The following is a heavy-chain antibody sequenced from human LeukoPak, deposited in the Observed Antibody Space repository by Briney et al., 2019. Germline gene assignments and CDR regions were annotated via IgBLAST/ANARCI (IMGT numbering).Heavy chain of an antibody. D-gene: IGHD1-26*01. CDR2: INPNSGGT. V-gene: IGHV1-2*02. J-gene: IGHJ4*02. CDR3: ARDRSGSYEVDY. CDR1: GYTFTGYY. Sequence: ASVKVSCKASGYTFTGYYMHWVRQAPGQGLEWMEWINPNSGGTNYAQKFQGRVTMTRDTSISTAYMELSRLRSDDTAVYYCARDRSGSYEVDYWGQGTLVTVSS.